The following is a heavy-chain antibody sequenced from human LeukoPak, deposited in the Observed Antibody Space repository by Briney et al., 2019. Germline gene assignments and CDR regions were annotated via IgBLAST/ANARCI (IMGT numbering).Heavy chain of an antibody. CDR3: AKDADIVVSSYFDY. Sequence: PGGSLRLSCAASGFTFSSYWMSWVRQAPGKGLEWVANIKQDGSNKYYADSVKGRFTISRDNSKNTLYVQMNSLRAEDTAVYYCAKDADIVVSSYFDYWGQGTLVTVSS. D-gene: IGHD2-2*01. CDR1: GFTFSSYW. J-gene: IGHJ4*02. CDR2: IKQDGSNK. V-gene: IGHV3-7*01.